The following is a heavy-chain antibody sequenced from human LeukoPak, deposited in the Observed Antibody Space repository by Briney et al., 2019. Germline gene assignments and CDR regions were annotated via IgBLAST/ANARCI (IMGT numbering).Heavy chain of an antibody. CDR2: INPKTGGT. Sequence: GASVKVSCKSSGYTFTDYYMHWVRQAPGQGLEWMGWINPKTGGTNYAQKFQGRVTMTRDTSISTIRTAYMELSRLRSDDTAVYYCARVYADHFGSGVIDYWGQGTLVTVSS. CDR1: GYTFTDYY. V-gene: IGHV1-2*02. D-gene: IGHD3-10*01. J-gene: IGHJ4*02. CDR3: ARVYADHFGSGVIDY.